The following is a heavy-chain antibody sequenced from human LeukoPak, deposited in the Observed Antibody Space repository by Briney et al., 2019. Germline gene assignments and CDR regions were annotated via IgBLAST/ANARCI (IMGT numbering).Heavy chain of an antibody. CDR2: ITGSGGST. Sequence: GGSLRLSCAASGFTFNSFGMSWVRQAPGKGLEWVSAITGSGGSTYYADYVKGRFTISRVNSKNTLYLQMNSLRAEDTAVYYCAKWRVKDYSNFNVRYYFDYWGQGTLVTVSS. D-gene: IGHD4-11*01. V-gene: IGHV3-23*01. J-gene: IGHJ4*02. CDR3: AKWRVKDYSNFNVRYYFDY. CDR1: GFTFNSFG.